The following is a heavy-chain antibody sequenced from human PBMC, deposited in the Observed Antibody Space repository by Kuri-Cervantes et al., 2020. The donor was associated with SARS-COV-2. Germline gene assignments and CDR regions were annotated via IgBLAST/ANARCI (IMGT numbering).Heavy chain of an antibody. CDR2: IYTSGST. CDR1: GGSISSYY. V-gene: IGHV4-4*07. J-gene: IGHJ4*02. D-gene: IGHD3-10*01. Sequence: GSLRLSCTVSGGSISSYYWGWIRQPAGKGLEWIGRIYTSGSTNYNPSLKSRVTMSVDTSKNQFSLKLSSVTAADTAVYYCASVPYGSGSYAYYFDYWGQGTLVTVSS. CDR3: ASVPYGSGSYAYYFDY.